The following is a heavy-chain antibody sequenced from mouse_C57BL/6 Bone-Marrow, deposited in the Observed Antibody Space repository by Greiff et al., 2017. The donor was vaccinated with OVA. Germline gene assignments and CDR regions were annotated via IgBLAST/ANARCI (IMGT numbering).Heavy chain of an antibody. Sequence: QVQLQQPGAELVKPGASVKVSCKASGYTFTSYWMHWVKQRPGQGLEWIGRIHPSDSDTNYNQKFKGKATLTVDKSSSTAYMQLKSLTSEDSAVYYCARSFITTVVAEDYYAMDYWGQGTSVTVSS. CDR3: ARSFITTVVAEDYYAMDY. J-gene: IGHJ4*01. D-gene: IGHD1-1*01. V-gene: IGHV1-74*01. CDR1: GYTFTSYW. CDR2: IHPSDSDT.